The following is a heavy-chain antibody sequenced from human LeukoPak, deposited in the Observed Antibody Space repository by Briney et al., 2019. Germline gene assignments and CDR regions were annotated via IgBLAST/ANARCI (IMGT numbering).Heavy chain of an antibody. V-gene: IGHV1-18*01. D-gene: IGHD3-22*01. CDR1: GYTFTSYG. CDR3: ARDLPRTVVIKDY. J-gene: IGHJ4*02. Sequence: ASVKVSCKASGYTFTSYGISWVRQAPGQGLEWMGWISAYNGNTNYAQKLQGRVTMTTDTSTSTAYRELRSLRSDDTAVYYCARDLPRTVVIKDYWGQGTLVTVSS. CDR2: ISAYNGNT.